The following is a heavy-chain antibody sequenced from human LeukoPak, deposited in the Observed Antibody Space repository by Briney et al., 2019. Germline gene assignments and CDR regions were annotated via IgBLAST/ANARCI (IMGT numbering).Heavy chain of an antibody. J-gene: IGHJ4*02. CDR2: ISSGSSTI. D-gene: IGHD6-13*01. Sequence: QSGGSLRLSCAASGFTFSSYAMNWVRQAPGKGLEWVSYISSGSSTIYYADSVKGRFTISRDNAKNSMYLQMNSLRDEDTAVYYCARDRITAAGRGFDYWGQGTLVTVSS. V-gene: IGHV3-48*02. CDR1: GFTFSSYA. CDR3: ARDRITAAGRGFDY.